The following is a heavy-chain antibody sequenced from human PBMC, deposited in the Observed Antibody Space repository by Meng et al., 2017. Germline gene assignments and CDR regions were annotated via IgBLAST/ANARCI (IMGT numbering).Heavy chain of an antibody. Sequence: QVQLVPSAAEVKKPGSSVKVSCKTSGGTLSTFAISWVRQAPGEGLEWMGGIIPVFETANYAERFQDRVTITADDSTTTAYMELSSLRADDTALYFCARGGDSWYSDYWGQGTLVTVSS. V-gene: IGHV1-69*12. D-gene: IGHD1-26*01. J-gene: IGHJ4*02. CDR3: ARGGDSWYSDY. CDR2: IIPVFETA. CDR1: GGTLSTFA.